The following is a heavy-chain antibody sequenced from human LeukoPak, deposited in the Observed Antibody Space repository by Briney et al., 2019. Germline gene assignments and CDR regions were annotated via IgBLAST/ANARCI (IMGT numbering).Heavy chain of an antibody. CDR3: ARDGGYGSGSYNLHYWYFDL. CDR1: GFTFDDYG. V-gene: IGHV3-20*01. J-gene: IGHJ2*01. CDR2: INWYGGST. D-gene: IGHD3-10*01. Sequence: PGGSLRLSCAASGFTFDDYGMSWVRQAPGKGLEWVSGINWYGGSTGYADSVKGRFTISRDNAKNSLYLQMNSLRAEDTALYHCARDGGYGSGSYNLHYWYFDLWGRGTLVTVSS.